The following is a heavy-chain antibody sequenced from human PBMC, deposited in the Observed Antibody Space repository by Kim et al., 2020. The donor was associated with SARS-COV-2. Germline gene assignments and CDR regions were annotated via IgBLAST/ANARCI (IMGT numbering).Heavy chain of an antibody. CDR2: IYYSGST. CDR3: ARQVYDSSGYYYLDS. CDR1: GGSISSSSYF. Sequence: SETLSLTCTVSGGSISSSSYFWGWIRQSPWKGLEWIGNIYYSGSTYYNPSLKSRVTMSVDTSKNQFSLKLSSVTAADTAVYYCARQVYDSSGYYYLDSWGQGTLVTVSS. V-gene: IGHV4-39*01. J-gene: IGHJ4*02. D-gene: IGHD3-22*01.